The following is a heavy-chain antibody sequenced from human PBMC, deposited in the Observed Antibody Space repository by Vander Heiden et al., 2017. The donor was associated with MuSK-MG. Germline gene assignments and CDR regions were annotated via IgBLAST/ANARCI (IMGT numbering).Heavy chain of an antibody. V-gene: IGHV3-11*01. D-gene: IGHD2-15*01. CDR2: ISSSGSTI. J-gene: IGHJ4*02. CDR1: GFPFSDYY. Sequence: QLQLVESGAGFVKHVGSLRLSCAASGFPFSDYYMSWIRQAPGKGLEWVSYISSSGSTIYYADSVKGRFTISRDNAKNSLYLQMNSLRAEDTAVYYCARDRGVPGWFDYWGQGTLVTVSS. CDR3: ARDRGVPGWFDY.